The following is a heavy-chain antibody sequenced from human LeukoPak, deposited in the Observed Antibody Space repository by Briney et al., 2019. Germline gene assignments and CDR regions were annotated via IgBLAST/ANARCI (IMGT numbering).Heavy chain of an antibody. Sequence: ASVKVSCKASGYTFTGYYMHWVRQAPGQGLEWMGWINPNSGGTSYAQKFQGRVTMTRDTSISTAYMELSRLRSDDTAVYYCARSPDYGDPLGFDYWGQGTLVTVSS. D-gene: IGHD4-17*01. CDR3: ARSPDYGDPLGFDY. V-gene: IGHV1-2*02. CDR2: INPNSGGT. CDR1: GYTFTGYY. J-gene: IGHJ4*02.